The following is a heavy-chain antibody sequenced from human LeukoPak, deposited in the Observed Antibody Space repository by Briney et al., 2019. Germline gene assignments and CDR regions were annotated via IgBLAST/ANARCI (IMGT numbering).Heavy chain of an antibody. CDR3: ARDLAVAGTRWFDP. J-gene: IGHJ5*02. CDR1: GYTFTSYG. V-gene: IGHV1-18*01. CDR2: ISAYNGNT. Sequence: ASVTVSCTASGYTFTSYGISWVRQAPGQGLEWMGWISAYNGNTNYAQKLQGRVTMTTDTSTSTAYMELRSLRSDDTAVYYCARDLAVAGTRWFDPWGQGTLVTVSS. D-gene: IGHD6-19*01.